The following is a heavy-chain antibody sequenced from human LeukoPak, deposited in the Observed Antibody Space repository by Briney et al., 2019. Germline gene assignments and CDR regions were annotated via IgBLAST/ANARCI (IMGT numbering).Heavy chain of an antibody. Sequence: GGSLRLSCAVSGFSLGNHGMHWVRQAPDKGLEWVAMISHDGGAEYYGDSVKGRPTISRDNSENTLYLQMNGLRVEDTAVYYCARDWGSSGWYNWFDPWGQGTLVTVSS. CDR1: GFSLGNHG. D-gene: IGHD3-16*01. V-gene: IGHV3-30*03. J-gene: IGHJ5*02. CDR3: ARDWGSSGWYNWFDP. CDR2: ISHDGGAE.